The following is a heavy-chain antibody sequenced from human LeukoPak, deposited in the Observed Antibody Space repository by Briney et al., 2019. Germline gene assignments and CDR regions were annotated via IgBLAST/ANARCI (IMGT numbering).Heavy chain of an antibody. CDR1: GFSLSTSGVG. J-gene: IGHJ4*02. Sequence: SGPTLVKATQTLTLTCTLPGFSLSTSGVGVGWIRQPPGKALEWLGFINWDDDKRYSPSLKRRLTLIQDTSKNEVVLIMTNTDPVDTGTYYCAHRQSYYGSWNTGYFDYWGQGALVTVSS. V-gene: IGHV2-5*02. CDR2: INWDDDK. D-gene: IGHD3-10*01. CDR3: AHRQSYYGSWNTGYFDY.